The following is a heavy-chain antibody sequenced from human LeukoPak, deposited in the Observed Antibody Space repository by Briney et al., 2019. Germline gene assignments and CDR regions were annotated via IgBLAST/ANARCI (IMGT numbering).Heavy chain of an antibody. CDR2: INPTGGST. CDR1: GYTFTSYY. CDR3: ARGPMSYSSSWYADGVY. V-gene: IGHV1-46*01. D-gene: IGHD6-13*01. Sequence: ASVKVSCKASGYTFTSYYMHWVRQAPGQGLEWMGLINPTGGSTGYAQKFQGRVTMTRDMSTSTVYMELSSLRSEDTAVYYCARGPMSYSSSWYADGVYWGQGTLVTVSS. J-gene: IGHJ4*02.